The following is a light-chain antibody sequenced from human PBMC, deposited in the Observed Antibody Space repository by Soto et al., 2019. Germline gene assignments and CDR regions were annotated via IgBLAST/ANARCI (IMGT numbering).Light chain of an antibody. J-gene: IGKJ2*01. CDR1: QHISTY. CDR3: QQSYSTPPDT. Sequence: DIQMTQSPSSLSASVGDRVTITCRASQHISTYLNWYQQKPGKAPKLLIYLASTLHSGVPSRFSGTRSGTDFTLTISSLQPEDFATYYCQQSYSTPPDTFGQGTKLEIK. CDR2: LAS. V-gene: IGKV1-39*01.